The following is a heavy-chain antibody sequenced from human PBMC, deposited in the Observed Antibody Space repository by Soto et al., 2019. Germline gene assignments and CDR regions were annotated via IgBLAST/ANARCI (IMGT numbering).Heavy chain of an antibody. V-gene: IGHV1-46*02. Sequence: QVQLVQSGPEVRKPGASVRLSCATSGYNFNQYYIHWVRQAPGQGLEWMGIINLRGGTTEYAHKFRGRVTVTGDTYTRTAYMELSSLRSEDTAVYFCARGTDDSDVPRWDHWGQGTLITVSS. CDR2: INLRGGTT. CDR3: ARGTDDSDVPRWDH. D-gene: IGHD4-17*01. J-gene: IGHJ4*02. CDR1: GYNFNQYY.